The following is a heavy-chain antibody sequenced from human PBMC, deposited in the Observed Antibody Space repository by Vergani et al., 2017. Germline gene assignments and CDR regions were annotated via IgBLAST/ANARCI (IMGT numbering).Heavy chain of an antibody. J-gene: IGHJ4*02. V-gene: IGHV1-69*01. Sequence: QVQLVQSGAEVKKPGASVKVSCKASGYTFTSYGISWVRQAPGQGLEWMGWIIPIFGTAKYAQKFQGRVTITAEESTSTAYRELSSLRSEDTAVYYCARPTGGYYDSSGYYYWGQGTLVTVSS. CDR3: ARPTGGYYDSSGYYY. CDR2: IIPIFGTA. CDR1: GYTFTSYG. D-gene: IGHD3-22*01.